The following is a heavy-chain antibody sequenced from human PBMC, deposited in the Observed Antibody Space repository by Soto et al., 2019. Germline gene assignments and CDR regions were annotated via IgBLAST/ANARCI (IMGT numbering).Heavy chain of an antibody. CDR1: GFTFSAYV. Sequence: GGPLRLSCAASGFTFSAYVMRWVRQAPGKGLEWVSSLSATGRNTYYADTVKGRFTISRDNSKYTLYLQMNGLRAEDSAVYYCAKALSGSLAVSDYWGQGTLVTVSS. CDR3: AKALSGSLAVSDY. V-gene: IGHV3-23*01. J-gene: IGHJ4*02. D-gene: IGHD3-3*01. CDR2: LSATGRNT.